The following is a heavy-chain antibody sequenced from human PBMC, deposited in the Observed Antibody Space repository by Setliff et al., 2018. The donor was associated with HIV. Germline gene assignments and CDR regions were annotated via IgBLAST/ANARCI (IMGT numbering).Heavy chain of an antibody. CDR1: GFTFSYYG. CDR3: AKDLAANIYDFSALYYVPYPVGS. D-gene: IGHD3-16*01. V-gene: IGHV3-30*02. J-gene: IGHJ5*02. CDR2: IRYDDTYK. Sequence: PGGSLRLSCATSGFTFSYYGMHWVRQAPGKGLEWVAFIRYDDTYKYYADSVKGRFTISRDNSKNTLYLHMNNLRGDDTAVYYCAKDLAANIYDFSALYYVPYPVGSWGQGHWSPSPQ.